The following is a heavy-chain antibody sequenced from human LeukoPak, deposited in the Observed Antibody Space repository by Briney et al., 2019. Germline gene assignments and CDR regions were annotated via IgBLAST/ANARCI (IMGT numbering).Heavy chain of an antibody. J-gene: IGHJ4*02. CDR3: ARGPRGMMLPHFDY. Sequence: SETLSLTCTVSGGSISSYYWSWIRQPPGKGLEWIGYIYYSGSTNYNPSLKSRVTISVDTSKNQFSLKLSSVTAADTAVYYCARGPRGMMLPHFDYWGQGTLVTVSS. CDR2: IYYSGST. V-gene: IGHV4-59*12. D-gene: IGHD2-15*01. CDR1: GGSISSYY.